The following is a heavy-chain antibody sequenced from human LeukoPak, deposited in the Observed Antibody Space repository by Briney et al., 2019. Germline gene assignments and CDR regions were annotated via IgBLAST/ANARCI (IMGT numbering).Heavy chain of an antibody. V-gene: IGHV3-43*01. J-gene: IGHJ4*02. CDR1: GFTFDDYT. CDR3: AIEYSSLNYFDY. Sequence: GGSLRPSCAASGFTFDDYTMHWVRQAPGKGLEWVSLISWDGGSTYYADSVKGRFTISRDNSKNSLYMQMNSLRTEDTALYYCAIEYSSLNYFDYWGQGTLVTVSS. CDR2: ISWDGGST. D-gene: IGHD6-6*01.